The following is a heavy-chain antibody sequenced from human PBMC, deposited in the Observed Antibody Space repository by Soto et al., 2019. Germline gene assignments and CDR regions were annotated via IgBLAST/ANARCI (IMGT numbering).Heavy chain of an antibody. CDR2: ISSSSSYI. Sequence: QVQLVASGGGLVKPGGSLRLSCAASGFTFSDYYMSWIRQSPGKGLEWVSYISSSSSYINYAESVKGRFTISRDNAKKSLYLQMNSLRVEDTAVYYCARSLDYGDLEYWGQGTLVTVSS. D-gene: IGHD4-17*01. CDR3: ARSLDYGDLEY. CDR1: GFTFSDYY. V-gene: IGHV3-11*06. J-gene: IGHJ4*02.